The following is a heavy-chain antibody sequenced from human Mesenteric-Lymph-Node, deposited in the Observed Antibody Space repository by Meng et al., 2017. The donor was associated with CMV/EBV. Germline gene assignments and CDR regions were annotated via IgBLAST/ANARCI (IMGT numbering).Heavy chain of an antibody. Sequence: GESLKISCAASGFTFSSYSMNWVRQAPGKGLEWVANINREGSEKYSVDSVKGRFTISRDNAKNSLYLQMNSLRGEDTAVYYCVRDVVPVANFYYHYGMDVWGQGTTVTVSS. V-gene: IGHV3-7*01. CDR3: VRDVVPVANFYYHYGMDV. CDR2: INREGSEK. CDR1: GFTFSSYS. D-gene: IGHD2-2*01. J-gene: IGHJ6*02.